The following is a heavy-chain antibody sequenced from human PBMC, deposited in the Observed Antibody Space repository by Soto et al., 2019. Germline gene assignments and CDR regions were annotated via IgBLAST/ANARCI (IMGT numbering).Heavy chain of an antibody. D-gene: IGHD3-22*01. CDR3: ARGRGYYYDSSGYYWREIKYYFDY. Sequence: QVQLQQWGAGLLKPSETLSLTCAVYGGSFSGYYWSWIRQPPGKGLEWIGEINHSGSTNYNPSLKSRVTISVDTSKNQFSLKLSSVTAAETAVYYCARGRGYYYDSSGYYWREIKYYFDYWGQGTLVTVSS. V-gene: IGHV4-34*01. CDR1: GGSFSGYY. J-gene: IGHJ4*02. CDR2: INHSGST.